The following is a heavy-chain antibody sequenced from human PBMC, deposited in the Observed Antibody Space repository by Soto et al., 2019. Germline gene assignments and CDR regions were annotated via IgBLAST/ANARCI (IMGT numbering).Heavy chain of an antibody. CDR2: INPNGGST. CDR1: GYTFTRFY. Sequence: QVQLVQSGAEVKKPGASVKVSCKTSGYTFTRFYMHWVRQAPGQGLEWMGIINPNGGSTTYAQKFQGRVTMTRDTSTSIVYMEVSSLTSEDTAVYYCARDFVVETTKYYYYGMDVWGQGTTVTVSS. J-gene: IGHJ6*02. D-gene: IGHD1-26*01. CDR3: ARDFVVETTKYYYYGMDV. V-gene: IGHV1-46*01.